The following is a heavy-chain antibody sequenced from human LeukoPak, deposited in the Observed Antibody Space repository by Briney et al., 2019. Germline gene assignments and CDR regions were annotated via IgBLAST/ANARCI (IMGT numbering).Heavy chain of an antibody. V-gene: IGHV3-33*05. CDR3: ARDNGYGDLEDA. CDR2: IQHDGSIL. J-gene: IGHJ5*01. Sequence: GKSLRLSCAASGFTFSSYGMLWIRQAPAKRLEWVAAIQHDGSILYYADSVKGRFTISRDDSKNTLYLQMSSLRAEDTAVYYCARDNGYGDLEDAWGRGTLVTVSP. D-gene: IGHD4-17*01. CDR1: GFTFSSYG.